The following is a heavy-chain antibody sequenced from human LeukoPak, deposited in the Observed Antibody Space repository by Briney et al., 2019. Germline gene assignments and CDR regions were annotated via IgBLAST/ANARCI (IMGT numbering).Heavy chain of an antibody. J-gene: IGHJ5*02. D-gene: IGHD3-3*01. CDR3: ARGQRFRRNWFDP. V-gene: IGHV1-8*03. Sequence: GASVKVSCKASGYTFTSYDINWVRQATGQGLEWMGWMNPDSGNTGYAQKFQGRVTITRNTSISTAYMELSSLRSEDTAVCYCARGQRFRRNWFDPWGQGTLVTVSS. CDR2: MNPDSGNT. CDR1: GYTFTSYD.